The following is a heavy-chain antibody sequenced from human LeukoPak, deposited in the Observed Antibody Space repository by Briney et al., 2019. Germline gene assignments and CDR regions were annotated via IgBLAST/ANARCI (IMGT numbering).Heavy chain of an antibody. V-gene: IGHV4-38-2*02. D-gene: IGHD5-18*01. J-gene: IGHJ4*02. CDR3: AIISGYSYGYHEFRGDY. CDR1: GYSISSGYY. Sequence: SETLSLTCTVSGYSISSGYYWGWIRQPPGKGLEWIGSIYYSGSTYYNPSLKSRVTISVDTSKNQFSLKLSSVTAADTAVYYCAIISGYSYGYHEFRGDYWGQGTLVTVSS. CDR2: IYYSGST.